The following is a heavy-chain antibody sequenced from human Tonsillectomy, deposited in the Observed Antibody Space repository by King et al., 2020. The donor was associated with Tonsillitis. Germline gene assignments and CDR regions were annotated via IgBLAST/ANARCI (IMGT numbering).Heavy chain of an antibody. CDR1: GFTFNSFA. CDR2: ISGCGGNT. J-gene: IGHJ4*02. Sequence: VQLVESGGGLVQPGGSLRLSCAASGFTFNSFAMNWVRQVPGMGLEWVSTISGCGGNTYYADSVKGRFTISRDNPGNTLYLQMNSLRAGDTAVYYCAKGGGYAAAGTGSKFDFWGLGTLVTVSS. CDR3: AKGGGYAAAGTGSKFDF. D-gene: IGHD6-13*01. V-gene: IGHV3-23*04.